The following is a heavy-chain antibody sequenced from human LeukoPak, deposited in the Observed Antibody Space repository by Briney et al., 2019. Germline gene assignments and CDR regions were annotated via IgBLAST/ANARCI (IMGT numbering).Heavy chain of an antibody. Sequence: GGSLRLSCSVSGFTFSSYPMHWVGQAPGKGLAGVASITGGGDSTSYADSVKGRLTVSIDNSKNTLYLQMNSLRAEEAVVYYCAKGGNSGTWHGNYFDYWGQGTLVTVSS. D-gene: IGHD5-12*01. CDR2: ITGGGDST. CDR1: GFTFSSYP. J-gene: IGHJ4*02. CDR3: AKGGNSGTWHGNYFDY. V-gene: IGHV3-23*01.